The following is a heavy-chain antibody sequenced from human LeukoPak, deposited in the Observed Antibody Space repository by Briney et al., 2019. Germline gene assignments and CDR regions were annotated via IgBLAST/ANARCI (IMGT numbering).Heavy chain of an antibody. CDR2: ISGSGGST. CDR1: GFTFSSYA. D-gene: IGHD3-22*01. V-gene: IGHV3-23*01. Sequence: PGGSLRLSCAASGFTFSSYAMSWVRQAPGKGLEWVSAISGSGGSTYYADSVKGRSTISRDNSKNTLYLQMNSLRAEDTAVYYCAKWSYDSSGYYYFPFDYWGQGTLVTVSS. CDR3: AKWSYDSSGYYYFPFDY. J-gene: IGHJ4*02.